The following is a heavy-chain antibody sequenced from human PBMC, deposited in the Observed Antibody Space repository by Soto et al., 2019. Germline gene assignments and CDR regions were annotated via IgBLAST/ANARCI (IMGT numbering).Heavy chain of an antibody. V-gene: IGHV3-74*02. D-gene: IGHD3-10*01. CDR2: VNGDGSTT. CDR3: ARGQAGSYSFDY. J-gene: IGHJ4*02. CDR1: GFSFSTHT. Sequence: EVQLLESGGTLVQPGGSLRLSCVASGFSFSTHTMNWVRQAPGKGLEWVSRVNGDGSTTNYADSLRGRFTISRDNARSTVFLQMNSLGADDTALYYCARGQAGSYSFDYWGQGTLVTVSS.